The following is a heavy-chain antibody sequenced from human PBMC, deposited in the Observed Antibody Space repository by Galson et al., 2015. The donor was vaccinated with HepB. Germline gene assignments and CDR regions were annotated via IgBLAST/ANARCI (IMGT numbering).Heavy chain of an antibody. D-gene: IGHD3-10*01. Sequence: SVKVSCKASAYSFSDYYIHWVRQAPGQRLEWLGRINSDSGVTNYPKNFQGRVTITRDTSINTAYMELRRLRSDDTAVYFCARGLTASGSYENWFDPWGQGTLVTVSS. J-gene: IGHJ5*02. CDR2: INSDSGVT. CDR1: AYSFSDYY. V-gene: IGHV1-2*06. CDR3: ARGLTASGSYENWFDP.